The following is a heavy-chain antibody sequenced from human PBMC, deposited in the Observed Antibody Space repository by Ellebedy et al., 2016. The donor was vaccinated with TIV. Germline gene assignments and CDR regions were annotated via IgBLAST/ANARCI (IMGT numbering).Heavy chain of an antibody. CDR1: GFSFATYG. J-gene: IGHJ4*02. CDR3: TCLQLGIADYFDY. CDR2: INPSGGST. Sequence: ASVKVSCKASGFSFATYGITWVRQAPRQGLEWMGMINPSGGSTSYAQKFQGRVTMTRDTSTSTVYMELSSLRSEDTAVYYCTCLQLGIADYFDYWGQGALVTVSS. D-gene: IGHD6-13*01. V-gene: IGHV1-46*01.